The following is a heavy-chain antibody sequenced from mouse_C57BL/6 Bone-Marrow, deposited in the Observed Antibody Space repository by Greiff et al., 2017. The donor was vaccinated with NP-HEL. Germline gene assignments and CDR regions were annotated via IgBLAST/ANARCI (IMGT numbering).Heavy chain of an antibody. J-gene: IGHJ2*01. CDR2: INPNNGGT. V-gene: IGHV1-26*01. Sequence: VQLQQSGPELVKPGASVKISCKASGYTFTDYYMNWVKQSHGKSLEWIGDINPNNGGTSYNQKFKGKATLTVDKSSSTAYMELRSLTSEDSAVYYCARAGYVDDWGQGTTLTVAS. CDR1: GYTFTDYY. CDR3: ARAGYVDD.